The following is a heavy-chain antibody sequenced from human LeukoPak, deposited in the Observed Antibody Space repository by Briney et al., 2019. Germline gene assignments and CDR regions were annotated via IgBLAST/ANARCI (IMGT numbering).Heavy chain of an antibody. CDR1: GGSIRNYY. CDR3: ASSRYGKMWSWYPNDAFDI. D-gene: IGHD2-15*01. J-gene: IGHJ3*02. CDR2: IYTSGST. Sequence: SETLSLTCTVSGGSIRNYYWSWIRQPPGKGLEWIGRIYTSGSTNYNPSLKSRVTMSVDTSKNQFSLKLSSVTAADTAVYYCASSRYGKMWSWYPNDAFDIWGQGTMVTVSS. V-gene: IGHV4-4*07.